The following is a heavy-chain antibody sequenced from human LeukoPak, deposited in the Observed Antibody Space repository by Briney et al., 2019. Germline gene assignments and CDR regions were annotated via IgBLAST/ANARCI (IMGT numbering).Heavy chain of an antibody. CDR1: GFTFSSYW. CDR2: IKQDGSEK. V-gene: IGHV3-7*04. D-gene: IGHD3-22*01. Sequence: HPGGSLRLSCAVSGFTFSSYWMSWVRQAPGKGLEWVANIKQDGSEKYLVDSVKGRFTISRDNAKNSLYLQMGSLRAEDTAVYYCARGEYYYDGGYWGQGTLVTVSS. CDR3: ARGEYYYDGGY. J-gene: IGHJ4*02.